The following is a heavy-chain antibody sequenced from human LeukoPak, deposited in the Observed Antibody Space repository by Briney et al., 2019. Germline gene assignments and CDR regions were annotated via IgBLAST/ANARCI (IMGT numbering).Heavy chain of an antibody. CDR1: GGSVISTTYY. D-gene: IGHD4-17*01. CDR3: ARHRTTVTTPFDY. J-gene: IGHJ4*02. Sequence: SETLSLTCTVSGGSVISTTYYWGWIRQPPGKGLEYIGSFYYTGTTYYNPSLKSRVTISVDTSKNQVSLNLNSVTAADTAVYYCARHRTTVTTPFDYWGQGTLVTVSS. V-gene: IGHV4-39*01. CDR2: FYYTGTT.